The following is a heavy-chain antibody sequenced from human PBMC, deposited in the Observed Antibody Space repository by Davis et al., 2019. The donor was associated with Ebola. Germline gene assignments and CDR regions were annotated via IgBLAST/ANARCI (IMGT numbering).Heavy chain of an antibody. CDR1: GFTFSSYE. CDR3: ARGPYLTWFDP. Sequence: GGSLRLSCAASGFTFSSYEMNWVRQAPGKGLEWVSYISSSGSTIYYADSVKGRFTISRDNAKNSLYLQMNSLRAEDTAVYYCARGPYLTWFDPWGQGTLVTVSS. V-gene: IGHV3-48*03. CDR2: ISSSGSTI. J-gene: IGHJ5*02.